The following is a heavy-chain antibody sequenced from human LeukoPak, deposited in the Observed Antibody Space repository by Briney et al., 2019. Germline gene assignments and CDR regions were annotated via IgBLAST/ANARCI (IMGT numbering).Heavy chain of an antibody. V-gene: IGHV4-61*05. J-gene: IGHJ3*02. CDR1: GDSISSTTYY. D-gene: IGHD3-22*01. CDR3: ARHDAIISMIVGERPFEI. Sequence: PSETLSLTCTVSGDSISSTTYYWGWIRQPPGEGLEWIGYIHYSGSTSYNPSLKSRVTISVDTSNNQFSLKLSSVTAADTAVYYCARHDAIISMIVGERPFEIWGQGTMVTVSS. CDR2: IHYSGST.